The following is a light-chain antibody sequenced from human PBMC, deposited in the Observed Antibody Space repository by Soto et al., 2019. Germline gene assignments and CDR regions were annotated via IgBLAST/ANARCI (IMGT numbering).Light chain of an antibody. CDR2: DVY. J-gene: IGLJ1*01. Sequence: QSVLTQPASVSGSPGQSITISCAGTSTDVGLYTYVSWYHQHPGKAPKLIIYDVYNRPSGVSNRFSGSKSGNTASLTISGLQADDEADDYCTSYTTASTPYVFGGGTKVTVL. V-gene: IGLV2-14*01. CDR3: TSYTTASTPYV. CDR1: STDVGLYTY.